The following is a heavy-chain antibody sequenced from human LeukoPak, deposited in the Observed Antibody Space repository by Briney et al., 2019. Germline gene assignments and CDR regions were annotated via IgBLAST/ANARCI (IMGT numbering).Heavy chain of an antibody. Sequence: PGGSLRLSCAASGFTFSSYSTNWVRQAPGKGLEWVSSISSSSSYIYYADSVKGRFTISRDNAENSLYLQMNSLRAEDTAVYYCARDAGYCSGGSCFFDYWGQGTLVTVSS. J-gene: IGHJ4*02. CDR3: ARDAGYCSGGSCFFDY. CDR1: GFTFSSYS. CDR2: ISSSSSYI. V-gene: IGHV3-21*01. D-gene: IGHD2-15*01.